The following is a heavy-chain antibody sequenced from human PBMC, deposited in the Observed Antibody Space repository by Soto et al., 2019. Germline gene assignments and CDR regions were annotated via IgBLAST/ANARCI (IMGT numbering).Heavy chain of an antibody. CDR1: GFPFSNYA. CDR2: LSSDGHNE. Sequence: GGSLRLSRAASGFPFSNYAIHWVRQAPGKGLEWVAVLSSDGHNEHYADSVKGRFTISSDNSKNTLYLQMNRLRAEDTAVYYCAKVADLYSNYDYYIDDWGQGTRVTVSS. D-gene: IGHD4-4*01. J-gene: IGHJ4*02. CDR3: AKVADLYSNYDYYIDD. V-gene: IGHV3-30-3*01.